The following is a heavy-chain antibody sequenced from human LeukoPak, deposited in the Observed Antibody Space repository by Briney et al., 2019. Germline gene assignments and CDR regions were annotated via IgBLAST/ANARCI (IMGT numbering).Heavy chain of an antibody. V-gene: IGHV4-59*01. D-gene: IGHD3-16*01. CDR1: GGSISSYY. CDR3: ARETSQKGAHYMDV. CDR2: IYYRGST. J-gene: IGHJ6*03. Sequence: PSETLSLTCTVSGGSISSYYWSWIRQPPGKGLEWIGYIYYRGSTNYNPSLKSRVTISVDTSKNQFSLKLSSVTAADTAVYYCARETSQKGAHYMDVWGKGTTVTISS.